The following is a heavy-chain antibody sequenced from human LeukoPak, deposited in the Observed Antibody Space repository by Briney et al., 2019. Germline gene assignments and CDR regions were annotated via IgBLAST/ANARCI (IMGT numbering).Heavy chain of an antibody. J-gene: IGHJ3*02. Sequence: SGTLSLTCAVSGGSISSSDWWSWVRQPPGKGLEWIGEIYHSGSTNHNPSLKSRVTISVDKSKNQFSLKLSSVTAADTAVYYCASSSPGGLDAFDIWGQGTMVTVSS. CDR1: GGSISSSDW. CDR3: ASSSPGGLDAFDI. V-gene: IGHV4-4*02. CDR2: IYHSGST. D-gene: IGHD2-15*01.